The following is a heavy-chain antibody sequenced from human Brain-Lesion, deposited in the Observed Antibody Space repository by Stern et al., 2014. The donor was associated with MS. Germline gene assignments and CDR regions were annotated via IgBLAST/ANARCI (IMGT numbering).Heavy chain of an antibody. CDR1: GGSISSGGYY. CDR3: ARGRVVPGFQYYATDV. CDR2: IFNSGST. V-gene: IGHV4-61*02. J-gene: IGHJ6*02. D-gene: IGHD2-2*01. Sequence: VQLEESGPGLVKPSQTLSLSCTVSGGSISSGGYYWSWIRQPAGKGLEWIGRIFNSGSTSYNPSLKSRVTISIETTKNQFSLRLNPMTAADTAVYYCARGRVVPGFQYYATDVWGQGTTVIVSS.